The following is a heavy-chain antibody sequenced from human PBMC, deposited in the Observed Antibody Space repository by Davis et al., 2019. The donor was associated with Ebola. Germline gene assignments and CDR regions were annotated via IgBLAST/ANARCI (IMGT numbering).Heavy chain of an antibody. CDR3: ARGKYCSGGSCYHNWFDP. Sequence: SQTPSLTCAISGDSVSSNSAAWNWIRQSPSRGLEWLGRTYYRSKWYNDYAVSVKSRITINPDTSKNQFSLQLNSVTPEDTAVYYCARGKYCSGGSCYHNWFDPWGQGTLVTVSS. CDR2: TYYRSKWYN. D-gene: IGHD2-15*01. CDR1: GDSVSSNSAA. V-gene: IGHV6-1*01. J-gene: IGHJ5*02.